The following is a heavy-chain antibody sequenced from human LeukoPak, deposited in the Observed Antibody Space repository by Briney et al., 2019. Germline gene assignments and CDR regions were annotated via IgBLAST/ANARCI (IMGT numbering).Heavy chain of an antibody. CDR3: ARDLGGGYSRYFDY. CDR2: IWYDGSNK. D-gene: IGHD5-18*01. Sequence: HPGGSLRLSCAASGFTFSSYGMHWVRQAPGKGLEWVAVIWYDGSNKYYADSVKGRFTISRDNSKNTLYLQMNSLRAEDTAVYYCARDLGGGYSRYFDYWGQGTLVTVSS. J-gene: IGHJ4*02. V-gene: IGHV3-33*01. CDR1: GFTFSSYG.